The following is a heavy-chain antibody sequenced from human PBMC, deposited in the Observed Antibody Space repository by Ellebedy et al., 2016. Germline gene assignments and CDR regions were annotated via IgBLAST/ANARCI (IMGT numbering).Heavy chain of an antibody. CDR3: ARDRDCSGGSCSDYYGMDV. CDR1: GFTFSSYW. CDR2: VSGDGTST. V-gene: IGHV3-74*01. J-gene: IGHJ6*02. Sequence: GESLKISCAASGFTFSSYWMHWVRQAPGKGLVWVSRVSGDGTSTNYADLVKGRFTISRDNVKNTVFLQMSSLRAEDTAVYYCARDRDCSGGSCSDYYGMDVWGQGTTVTVSS. D-gene: IGHD2-15*01.